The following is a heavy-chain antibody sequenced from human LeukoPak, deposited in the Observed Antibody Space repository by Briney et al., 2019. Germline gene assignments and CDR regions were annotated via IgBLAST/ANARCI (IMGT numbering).Heavy chain of an antibody. Sequence: SEILSLTCAVSCGFIGTFFWSWIWQSPCKGLEWVGYISHRGATKSNPSLKSRVTLSLDASKSQVSLNLDSVTAADTAIYYCARDRSGSYYTFDVWGQGTVVIVSS. CDR3: ARDRSGSYYTFDV. CDR2: ISHRGAT. CDR1: CGFIGTFF. D-gene: IGHD1-26*01. J-gene: IGHJ3*01. V-gene: IGHV4-59*01.